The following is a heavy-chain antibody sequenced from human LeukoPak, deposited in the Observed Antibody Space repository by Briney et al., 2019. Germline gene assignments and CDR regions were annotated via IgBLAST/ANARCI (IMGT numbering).Heavy chain of an antibody. CDR1: VGSISNYF. CDR2: IYSSGST. CDR3: ARDFNGGNHFGY. D-gene: IGHD4-23*01. J-gene: IGHJ4*02. V-gene: IGHV4-4*07. Sequence: PSETLSLTCSVSVGSISNYFWTWIRQPAGKGLEWIGRIYSSGSTNYNPSLKSRVTMSVDTSRNQFSLKLNSVTAADTAVYYCARDFNGGNHFGYWGQGTLVTVSS.